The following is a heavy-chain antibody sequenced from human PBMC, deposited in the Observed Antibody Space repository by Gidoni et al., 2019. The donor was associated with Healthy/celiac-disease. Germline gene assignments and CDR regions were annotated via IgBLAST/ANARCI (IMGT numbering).Heavy chain of an antibody. V-gene: IGHV3-53*01. J-gene: IGHJ4*02. D-gene: IGHD3-10*01. CDR3: ARGGSPSYFDY. CDR1: GFTVSSNY. CDR2: IYSGGST. Sequence: EVQLVESGGGLIQPGGSLRVSCAASGFTVSSNYMSWVRQAPGRGLEWFSVIYSGGSTYYADAVKGRFTISRDNSKTTLYLQMNSLRAEDTAVYYCARGGSPSYFDYWGPGTLVTVSS.